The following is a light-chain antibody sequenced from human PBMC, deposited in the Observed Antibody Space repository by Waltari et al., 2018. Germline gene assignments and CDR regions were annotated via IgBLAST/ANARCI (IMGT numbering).Light chain of an antibody. Sequence: DIQMTQSPSSLSASVGDRVTITCRASQGIRNDVGWFQQKPGKAPKRLIYAASSSQSGVPSRFSGSGAVTEFTLTISSLQPEDFATYYCLQHNSFPYTFGQGTKLEIK. V-gene: IGKV1-17*01. CDR3: LQHNSFPYT. J-gene: IGKJ2*01. CDR2: AAS. CDR1: QGIRND.